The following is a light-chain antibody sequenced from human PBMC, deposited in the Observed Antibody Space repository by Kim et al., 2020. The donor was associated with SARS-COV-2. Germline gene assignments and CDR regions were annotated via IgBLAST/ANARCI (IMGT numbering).Light chain of an antibody. J-gene: IGLJ2*01. CDR3: QSYDSSLGGVV. Sequence: RNNMCCTGSRFNIEAGHDVHWRQQLPGTAPKLLVYGNTNRPSGVPDRFSGSKSGTSASLAISGLQAEDEADYFCQSYDSSLGGVVFGGGTKVTVL. CDR1: RFNIEAGHD. V-gene: IGLV1-40*01. CDR2: GNT.